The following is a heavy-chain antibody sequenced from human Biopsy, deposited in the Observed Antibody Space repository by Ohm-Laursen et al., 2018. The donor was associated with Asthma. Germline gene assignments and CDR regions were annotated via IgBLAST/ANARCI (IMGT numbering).Heavy chain of an antibody. D-gene: IGHD3-22*01. V-gene: IGHV4-59*07. CDR2: IYYSGST. Sequence: SDTLSLTCAISGVSIRSYYWSWIRQPPGKGLEWIGYIYYSGSTNYNPSLKSRVTISVDTSKNQFSLKLSSVTAADTAVYYCARGRITMIGGWFDPWGQGILVTVSS. CDR3: ARGRITMIGGWFDP. J-gene: IGHJ5*02. CDR1: GVSIRSYY.